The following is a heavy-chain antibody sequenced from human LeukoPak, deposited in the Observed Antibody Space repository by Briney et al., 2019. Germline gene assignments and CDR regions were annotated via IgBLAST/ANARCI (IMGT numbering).Heavy chain of an antibody. V-gene: IGHV4-61*02. J-gene: IGHJ4*02. CDR1: GDSIISGSYY. CDR3: AREDSAAYCTSADCLGFDY. CDR2: IHGRGAT. D-gene: IGHD2-2*01. Sequence: PSETLSLTCTVSGDSIISGSYYWTWIRQPAGKGLEWIGRIHGRGATDYSPSLRSRVSISLDKSKSRFSLKLSSVTAADTAIYYCAREDSAAYCTSADCLGFDYWGQGSLVIVSP.